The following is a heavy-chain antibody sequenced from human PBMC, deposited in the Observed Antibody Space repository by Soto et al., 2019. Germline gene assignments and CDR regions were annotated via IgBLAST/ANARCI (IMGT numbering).Heavy chain of an antibody. V-gene: IGHV4-31*03. D-gene: IGHD5-18*01. CDR1: GGSISSGGYY. CDR3: ARDPRGYSYGGSRGYGMDV. CDR2: IYYSGST. J-gene: IGHJ6*02. Sequence: QVQLQESGPGLVKPSQTLSLTCTVSGGSISSGGYYWSWIRQHPGKGLEWIGYIYYSGSTYYNPSPKSGVTASVDTATNQLALKLSSVTAADTAVYYCARDPRGYSYGGSRGYGMDVWGQGTTVTVSS.